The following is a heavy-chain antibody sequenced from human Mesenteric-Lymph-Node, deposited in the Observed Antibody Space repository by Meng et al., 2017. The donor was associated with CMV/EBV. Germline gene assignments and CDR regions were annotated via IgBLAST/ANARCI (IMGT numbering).Heavy chain of an antibody. D-gene: IGHD3-22*01. CDR3: ARDSSGYFHFDH. J-gene: IGHJ4*02. CDR1: GGSISSGGAY. V-gene: IGHV4-31*02. CDR2: IYYSGST. Sequence: TVCGGSISSGGAYWSWVRQHPGKGLEWIGYIYYSGSTYYNPSLESRLTISVDTSKNQFSLKLSSVTAADTAVYYCARDSSGYFHFDHWGQGTLVTVSS.